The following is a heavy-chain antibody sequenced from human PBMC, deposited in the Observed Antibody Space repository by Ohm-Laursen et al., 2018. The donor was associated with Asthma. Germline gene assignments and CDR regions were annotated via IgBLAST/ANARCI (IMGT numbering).Heavy chain of an antibody. CDR2: IFPDGRHT. D-gene: IGHD5-24*01. CDR1: GFIVSGYF. V-gene: IGHV3-74*01. J-gene: IGHJ4*02. Sequence: SLRLSCTASGFIVSGYFMHWVRQRPGEGLVWISHIFPDGRHTNYADSVKGRFTISRDDAKNTLYLQMNSLRADDSAVYYCARGNLEGLQWGQGTLVTVSS. CDR3: ARGNLEGLQ.